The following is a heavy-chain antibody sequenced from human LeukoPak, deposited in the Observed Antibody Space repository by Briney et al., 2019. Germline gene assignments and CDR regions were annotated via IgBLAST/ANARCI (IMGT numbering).Heavy chain of an antibody. V-gene: IGHV1-69*04. D-gene: IGHD3-22*01. CDR3: ARSKLSYYYDSSGYFDY. Sequence: SVKVSCKASGGTFSSYAISRVRQAPGQGLEWMGRIIPILGIANYAQKFQGRATITADKSTSTAYMELSSLRSEDTAVYYCARSKLSYYYDSSGYFDYWGQGTLVTVSS. J-gene: IGHJ4*02. CDR1: GGTFSSYA. CDR2: IIPILGIA.